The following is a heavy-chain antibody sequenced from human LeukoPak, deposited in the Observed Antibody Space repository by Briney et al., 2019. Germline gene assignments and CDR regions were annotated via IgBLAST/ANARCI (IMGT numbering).Heavy chain of an antibody. CDR1: GGPFSGYY. D-gene: IGHD6-25*01. CDR3: ARGTDMTPISGYYSFVY. Sequence: SETLSLTCAAYGGPFSGYYWSWIRQPPGKGLEWIGEINHSGSTNYNPSLKSRVTISVDTSKNQFSLKLSSVTAADTAVYYRARGTDMTPISGYYSFVYWGQGTLVSVSS. CDR2: INHSGST. V-gene: IGHV4-34*01. J-gene: IGHJ4*02.